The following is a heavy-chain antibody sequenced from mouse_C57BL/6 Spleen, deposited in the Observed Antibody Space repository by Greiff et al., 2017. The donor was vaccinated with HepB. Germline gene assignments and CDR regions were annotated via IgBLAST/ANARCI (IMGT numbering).Heavy chain of an antibody. Sequence: EVQLQESGPELVKPGASVKMSCKASGYTFTDYNMHWVKQSHGKSLEWIGYINPNNGGTSYNQKFKGKATLTVNKSSSTAYMELRSLTSEDSAVYYCARSTYDGYYDYAMDYWGQGTSVTVSS. CDR1: GYTFTDYN. J-gene: IGHJ4*01. D-gene: IGHD2-3*01. V-gene: IGHV1-22*01. CDR2: INPNNGGT. CDR3: ARSTYDGYYDYAMDY.